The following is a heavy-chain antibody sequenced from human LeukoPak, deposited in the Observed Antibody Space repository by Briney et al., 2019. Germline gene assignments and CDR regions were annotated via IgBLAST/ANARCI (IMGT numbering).Heavy chain of an antibody. V-gene: IGHV1-69*04. CDR3: AREPYYYGSGSTFDY. Sequence: GASVKVSCKASGGTFSSYAISWVRQAPGQGLEWMGRIIPILGIANYAQKFQGRVTITADKSTSTAYMELSSLRSEDTAVYYCAREPYYYGSGSTFDYWGQGTLVTVPS. J-gene: IGHJ4*02. CDR1: GGTFSSYA. CDR2: IIPILGIA. D-gene: IGHD3-10*01.